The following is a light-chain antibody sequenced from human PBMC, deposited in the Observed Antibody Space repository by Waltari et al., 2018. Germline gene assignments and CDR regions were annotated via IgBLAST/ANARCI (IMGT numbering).Light chain of an antibody. J-gene: IGKJ2*01. V-gene: IGKV1-5*03. CDR3: QQYNSYPYP. CDR1: KSISSW. CDR2: KAA. Sequence: DIQMTHSPSTLSASVGDRVTITCRASKSISSWLAWYQQKPGKAPKLLIYKAASLESGVPSRFSGSGSGTEFTLTISSLQPDDFATYYCQQYNSYPYPFGQGTKLEIK.